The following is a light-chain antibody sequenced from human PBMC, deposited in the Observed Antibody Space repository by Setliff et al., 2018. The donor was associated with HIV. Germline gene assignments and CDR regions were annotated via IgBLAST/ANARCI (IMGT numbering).Light chain of an antibody. J-gene: IGLJ2*01. CDR3: NSYAGTNAHAG. CDR1: SSDVGRYKY. V-gene: IGLV2-14*01. CDR2: EVT. Sequence: QSALTQPASVSGSPGQSITISCTGTSSDVGRYKYVSWYQQHPGKAPKLVIYEVTNRPSGVSARFSGSKSGNTASLTISGLQTEDEADYYCNSYAGTNAHAGFGGGTK.